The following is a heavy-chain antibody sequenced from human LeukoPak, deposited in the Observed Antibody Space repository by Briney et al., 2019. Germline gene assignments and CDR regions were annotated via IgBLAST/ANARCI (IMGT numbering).Heavy chain of an antibody. V-gene: IGHV4-38-2*02. CDR2: IYHSGST. CDR3: ARDPSSSA. J-gene: IGHJ5*02. CDR1: GYSISSGYY. Sequence: SETLSLTCTVSGYSISSGYYWGWIRQPPGKGLEWIGSIYHSGSTYYNPSLKSRVTISVDTSKNQFSQKLSSVTAADTAVYYCARDPSSSAWGQGTLVTVSS. D-gene: IGHD6-13*01.